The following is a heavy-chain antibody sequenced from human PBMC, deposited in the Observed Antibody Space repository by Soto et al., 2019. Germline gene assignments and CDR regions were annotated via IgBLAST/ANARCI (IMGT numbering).Heavy chain of an antibody. J-gene: IGHJ4*02. CDR2: ISAYNGNT. CDR3: ARDRDSSGSRLDY. D-gene: IGHD3-22*01. CDR1: GYTFTNFG. V-gene: IGHV1-18*01. Sequence: ASVKVSCKASGYTFTNFGISGVRQAPGQGLEWMGWISAYNGNTNYAQNFQGRVTMTTDTSTSTAYMELRSLRSDDTAVYYCARDRDSSGSRLDYWGQGTLVTVSS.